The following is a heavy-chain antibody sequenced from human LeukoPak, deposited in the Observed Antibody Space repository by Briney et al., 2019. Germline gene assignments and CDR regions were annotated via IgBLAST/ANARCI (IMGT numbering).Heavy chain of an antibody. D-gene: IGHD3-22*01. V-gene: IGHV4-39*01. CDR2: IDYTGST. CDR1: GGSISSSSYS. J-gene: IGHJ4*02. Sequence: PSETLSLTCTVSGGSISSSSYSWGWIRQPPGKGLEWIGSIDYTGSTYYNPSLKSRVTISEDTSKNQFSLKLSSVTAADTAVYYCARHRGGHYYDSSGFYYLDWGQGTLVTVSS. CDR3: ARHRGGHYYDSSGFYYLD.